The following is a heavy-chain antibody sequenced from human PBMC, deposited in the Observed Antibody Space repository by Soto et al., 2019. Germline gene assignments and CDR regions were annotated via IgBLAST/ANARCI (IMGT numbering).Heavy chain of an antibody. D-gene: IGHD2-2*01. CDR1: GFTFSSYA. V-gene: IGHV3-30-3*01. CDR3: ARRLLGYCSSTSCSQPFDY. CDR2: ISYDGSNK. J-gene: IGHJ4*02. Sequence: PGGSLRLSCAASGFTFSSYAMHWVRQAPGKGLEWVAVISYDGSNKYYADSVKGRFTISRDNSKNTLYLQMNSLRAEDTAVYYCARRLLGYCSSTSCSQPFDYWGQGTLVTVSS.